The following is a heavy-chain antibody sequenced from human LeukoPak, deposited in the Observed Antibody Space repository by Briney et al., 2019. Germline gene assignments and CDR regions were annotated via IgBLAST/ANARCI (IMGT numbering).Heavy chain of an antibody. Sequence: SETLSLTCAVYGGSFSGYYWSWIRQPPGKGLEWIGEINHSGSTNYNPSLKSRVTISVDTSKNQFSLKLSSVTAADTAVYYCARLWGGSGNLHLPPRYYYYYMDVWGKGTTVTISS. V-gene: IGHV4-34*01. CDR1: GGSFSGYY. D-gene: IGHD3-10*01. J-gene: IGHJ6*03. CDR3: ARLWGGSGNLHLPPRYYYYYMDV. CDR2: INHSGST.